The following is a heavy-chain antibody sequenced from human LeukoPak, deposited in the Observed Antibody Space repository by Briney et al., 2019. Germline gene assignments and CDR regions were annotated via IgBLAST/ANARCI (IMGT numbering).Heavy chain of an antibody. CDR2: ISGSGGST. V-gene: IGHV3-23*01. Sequence: GGSLRLSCAASGFTFSSYAMSWVRQGPGKRLEWVSAISGSGGSTYYADSVKGRFTISRDNSKNTLYLQMNSLRAEDTAVYYCATTEIAVAGTDYWGQGTLVTVSS. CDR1: GFTFSSYA. J-gene: IGHJ4*02. CDR3: ATTEIAVAGTDY. D-gene: IGHD6-19*01.